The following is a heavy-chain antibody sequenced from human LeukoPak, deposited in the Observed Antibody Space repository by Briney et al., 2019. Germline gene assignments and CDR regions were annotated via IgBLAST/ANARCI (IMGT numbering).Heavy chain of an antibody. CDR1: GGSFSGYY. J-gene: IGHJ4*02. Sequence: SETLSLTCAVYGGSFSGYYWSWIRQPPGKGLEWIGEINHSGSTNYNPSLKSRVTISVDTSKNQFSLKLSSVTAADTAVYYCARVRSIDFDYWGQGTLVTVSS. CDR2: INHSGST. CDR3: ARVRSIDFDY. V-gene: IGHV4-34*01.